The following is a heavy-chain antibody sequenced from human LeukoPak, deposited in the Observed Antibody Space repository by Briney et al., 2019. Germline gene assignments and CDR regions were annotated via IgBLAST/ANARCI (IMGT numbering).Heavy chain of an antibody. CDR3: ARQVTVTTPYYFDY. CDR2: IYYSGGT. CDR1: GGSITSNTYY. J-gene: IGHJ4*02. D-gene: IGHD4-17*01. V-gene: IGHV4-39*01. Sequence: RPSETLSLTCTVSGGSITSNTYYWGWIRQPPGKGLEWIGSIYYSGGTYYNPSLKSRVTISVDTSKNQFSLKLISVAAADTAVYYCARQVTVTTPYYFDYWGQGTLVTVSS.